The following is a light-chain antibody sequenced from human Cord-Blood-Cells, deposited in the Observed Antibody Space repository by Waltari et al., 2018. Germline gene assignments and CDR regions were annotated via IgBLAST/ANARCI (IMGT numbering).Light chain of an antibody. CDR2: EGS. J-gene: IGLJ3*02. Sequence: QSALTQPASVSGSPGQSITISCTGTSSDVGSYNLVSWYQQHPGKAPNLMIYEGSKRTSGVSNRFSGSKSGNTASLTISRLQAEYEADYYCCSYAGSSTWVFGGGTKLTVL. CDR1: SSDVGSYNL. V-gene: IGLV2-23*01. CDR3: CSYAGSSTWV.